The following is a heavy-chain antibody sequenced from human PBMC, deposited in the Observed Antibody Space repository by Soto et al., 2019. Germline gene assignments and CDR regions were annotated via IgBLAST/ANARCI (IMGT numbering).Heavy chain of an antibody. CDR3: ARRVSQVATIHNWFEP. CDR1: GGSISSYY. J-gene: IGHJ5*02. CDR2: IYYSGST. D-gene: IGHD5-12*01. Sequence: PSETLSLTCTVSGGSISSYYWSWIRQPPGKGLEWIGYIYYSGSTNYNPSLKSRVTISVDTSKNQFSLKLSSVTAADTAVYYCARRVSQVATIHNWFEPWGQGTLVTVSS. V-gene: IGHV4-59*01.